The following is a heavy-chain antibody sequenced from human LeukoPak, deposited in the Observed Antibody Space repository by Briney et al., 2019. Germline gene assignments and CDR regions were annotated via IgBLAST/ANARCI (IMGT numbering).Heavy chain of an antibody. D-gene: IGHD4-17*01. CDR1: GGSITSSGYSY. Sequence: PSQTPSLTCTVSGGSITSSGYSYWTWIRQHPGKGLEWIGFTYYSGTSHYHTSLESRVTISVDTSKNQFSLRLNSVTAADTAVYFCARGDDDYGNLDVWGQGTMVTVSS. V-gene: IGHV4-31*03. CDR3: ARGDDDYGNLDV. CDR2: TYYSGTS. J-gene: IGHJ3*01.